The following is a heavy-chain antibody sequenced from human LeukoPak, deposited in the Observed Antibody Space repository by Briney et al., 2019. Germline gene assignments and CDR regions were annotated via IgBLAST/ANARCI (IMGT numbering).Heavy chain of an antibody. D-gene: IGHD3-3*01. V-gene: IGHV1-8*01. CDR3: ARGNPRGYYDFWSGYYTGAAYYFDY. CDR1: GYTFTSYD. J-gene: IGHJ4*02. Sequence: ASVKVSCKASGYTFTSYDINWVRQATGQGLEWMGWMNPNSGSTGYAQKFQGRVTMTRNTSISTAYMELSSLRSEDTAVYYCARGNPRGYYDFWSGYYTGAAYYFDYWGQGTLVTVSS. CDR2: MNPNSGST.